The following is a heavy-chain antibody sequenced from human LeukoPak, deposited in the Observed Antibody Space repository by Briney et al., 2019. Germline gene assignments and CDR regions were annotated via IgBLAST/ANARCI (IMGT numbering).Heavy chain of an antibody. D-gene: IGHD5/OR15-5a*01. CDR2: IYYSGST. CDR1: GGSISSSSYY. CDR3: ARDLSLNWFDP. V-gene: IGHV4-39*07. J-gene: IGHJ5*02. Sequence: SETLSLTCTVSGGSISSSSYYWGWIRQPPGKGLGWIGSIYYSGSTYYNPSLKSRVTISVDTSKNQFSLKLSSVTAADTAVYYCARDLSLNWFDPWGQGTLVTVSS.